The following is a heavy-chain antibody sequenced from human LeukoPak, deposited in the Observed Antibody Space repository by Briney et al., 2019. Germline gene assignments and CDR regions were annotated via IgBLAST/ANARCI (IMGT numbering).Heavy chain of an antibody. J-gene: IGHJ3*02. Sequence: GASVKVSCKASGFTFTSSAMQWVRQARGQRLEWIGWIVVGSGNTNYAQKFQERVTITRDMSTSTAYMELSSLRSEDTAVYYCARDHSGSYYSVAFDIWGQGTMVTVSS. V-gene: IGHV1-58*02. D-gene: IGHD1-26*01. CDR1: GFTFTSSA. CDR3: ARDHSGSYYSVAFDI. CDR2: IVVGSGNT.